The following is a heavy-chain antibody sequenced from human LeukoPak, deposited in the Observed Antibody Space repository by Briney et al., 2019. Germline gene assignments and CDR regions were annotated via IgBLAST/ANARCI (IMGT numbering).Heavy chain of an antibody. J-gene: IGHJ4*02. CDR2: ISGSGGST. Sequence: PGGSLRLSCAASGFTFSSYAMSWVRQAPEKGLEWVSAISGSGGSTYYADSVKGRFTIYRDNSKNTLYLQMNSLRAEATAVYYCAKGRFGELQIFDYWGRGTLVTVSS. CDR1: GFTFSSYA. CDR3: AKGRFGELQIFDY. D-gene: IGHD3-10*01. V-gene: IGHV3-23*01.